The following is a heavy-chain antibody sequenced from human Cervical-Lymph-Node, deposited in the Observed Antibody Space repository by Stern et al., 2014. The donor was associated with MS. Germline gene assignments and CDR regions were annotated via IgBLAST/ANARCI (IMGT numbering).Heavy chain of an antibody. CDR2: IGTAGDT. J-gene: IGHJ3*02. D-gene: IGHD4-17*01. Sequence: EVQLVESGGGLVQPGGSLRLSCAASRFTFSSYDMHWVRQATGKGLEWVSAIGTAGDTYYPGSVKGRFTISRENAKNSLYLQMNSLRAGDTAVYYCAREGDYVSFDIWGQGTMVTVSS. CDR3: AREGDYVSFDI. CDR1: RFTFSSYD. V-gene: IGHV3-13*01.